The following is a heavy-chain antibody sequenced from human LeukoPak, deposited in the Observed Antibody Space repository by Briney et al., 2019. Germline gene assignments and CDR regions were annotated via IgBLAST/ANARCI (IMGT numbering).Heavy chain of an antibody. CDR1: GITLSNYG. CDR2: ISGSGGGT. Sequence: GGSLRLSCAVSGITLSNYGMGWVRQAPGKGLEWVAGISGSGGGTNYADSVKGRFTISRDNARNTLYLQMNSLRVEDTAAYFCEKRGVVIRVILVGFHKEAYYFDSWGQGALVTVSS. D-gene: IGHD3-10*01. J-gene: IGHJ4*02. V-gene: IGHV3-23*01. CDR3: EKRGVVIRVILVGFHKEAYYFDS.